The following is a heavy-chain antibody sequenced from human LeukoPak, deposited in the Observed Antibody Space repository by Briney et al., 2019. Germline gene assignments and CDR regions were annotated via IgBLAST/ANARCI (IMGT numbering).Heavy chain of an antibody. Sequence: SETLSLTCNVSGGSISSGGYYWSWIRQHPGKGLEWIGYIYYSGSTYYNPSLKSRVTISVDTSKSQFSLKLSSVTAADTAVYYCARVRTRGHYDSSGYYSFDYWGQGTLVTVSS. CDR2: IYYSGST. CDR3: ARVRTRGHYDSSGYYSFDY. J-gene: IGHJ4*02. CDR1: GGSISSGGYY. D-gene: IGHD3-22*01. V-gene: IGHV4-31*02.